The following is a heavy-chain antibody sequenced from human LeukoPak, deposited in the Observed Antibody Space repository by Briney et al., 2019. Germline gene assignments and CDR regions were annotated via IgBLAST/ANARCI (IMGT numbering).Heavy chain of an antibody. Sequence: PGGSLRLSCAASGFTFRSYWMNWVRQAPGKGLEWVASIGEDGSEKYYVDSVKGRFTISRDNAKNSLYLQMNSLRAEDTAVYYCARDFIVSYYDSSGFGYWGQGTLVTVSS. CDR3: ARDFIVSYYDSSGFGY. CDR2: IGEDGSEK. V-gene: IGHV3-7*05. CDR1: GFTFRSYW. D-gene: IGHD3-22*01. J-gene: IGHJ4*02.